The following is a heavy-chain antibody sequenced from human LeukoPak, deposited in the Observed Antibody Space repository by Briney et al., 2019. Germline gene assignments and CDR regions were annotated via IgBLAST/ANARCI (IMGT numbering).Heavy chain of an antibody. CDR1: GFTFSNYL. V-gene: IGHV3-30*04. D-gene: IGHD1/OR15-1a*01. CDR3: ATLLQYPPMMSWNNHYYYMDF. J-gene: IGHJ6*03. Sequence: GGSVTLSCAASGFTFSNYLMHWVRQAPGKGVAWVALISYDGSYKDYADSVKGRFTISRDNSRNTLDLQMSSLRVDDTAVYYCATLLQYPPMMSWNNHYYYMDFWGKGTTVSVSS. CDR2: ISYDGSYK.